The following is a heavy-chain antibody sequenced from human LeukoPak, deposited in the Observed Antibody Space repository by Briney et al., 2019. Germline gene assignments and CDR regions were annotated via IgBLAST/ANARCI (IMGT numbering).Heavy chain of an antibody. J-gene: IGHJ4*02. Sequence: SETLSLTCAVYGGSFSGYYWSWIRQPPGKGLEWIGEINHSGSTNYNPSLKSRVTISVDTSKNQFSLKLSSVTAADTAVYYCARDKPRFGAKSSPGVLRPNYFDYWGQGTLVTVSS. CDR3: ARDKPRFGAKSSPGVLRPNYFDY. D-gene: IGHD1-26*01. V-gene: IGHV4-34*01. CDR2: INHSGST. CDR1: GGSFSGYY.